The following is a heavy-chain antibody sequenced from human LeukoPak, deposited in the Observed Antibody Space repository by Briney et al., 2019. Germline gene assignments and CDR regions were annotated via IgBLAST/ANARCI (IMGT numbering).Heavy chain of an antibody. Sequence: SETLSLTCSASGATTSSRYWSWIRQSPGRTLEWIGHIYNGRNTKYNPSLTSRVTISVDTSKNQFSLRMTSVTAADTAIYYCAQTTGWPGFDFWGPGALVTVSS. V-gene: IGHV4-59*08. D-gene: IGHD6-19*01. CDR3: AQTTGWPGFDF. CDR2: IYNGRNT. J-gene: IGHJ4*02. CDR1: GATTSSRY.